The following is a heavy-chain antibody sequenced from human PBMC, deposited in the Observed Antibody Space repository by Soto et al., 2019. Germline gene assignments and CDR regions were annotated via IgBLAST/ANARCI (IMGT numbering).Heavy chain of an antibody. D-gene: IGHD5-18*01. CDR2: LYPGDSET. J-gene: IGHJ4*02. CDR1: GDSLTNYW. Sequence: PVESLKISCKGSGDSLTNYWVAWVRQMPGKGLEWMGLLYPGDSETRYSPSFQGHVTISADKSVTTAYLQWSSLKASDTAIYYCARGGYTYGVLYLDYWGPGTLVTVSS. V-gene: IGHV5-51*01. CDR3: ARGGYTYGVLYLDY.